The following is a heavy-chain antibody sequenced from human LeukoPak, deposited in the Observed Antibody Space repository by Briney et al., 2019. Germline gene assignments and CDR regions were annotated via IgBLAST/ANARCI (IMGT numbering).Heavy chain of an antibody. CDR3: AKDPTRWATAMSFDY. CDR2: LKQYGSEK. Sequence: GGSLRLSCAASGFTFSKYWMTWVRQAPGKGLEWAASLKQYGSEKYHVDSVKGRFTISRDNAKNSLYLQMNSLRAEDTAVYYCAKDPTRWATAMSFDYWGQGTLVTVSS. V-gene: IGHV3-7*01. J-gene: IGHJ4*02. D-gene: IGHD2-2*01. CDR1: GFTFSKYW.